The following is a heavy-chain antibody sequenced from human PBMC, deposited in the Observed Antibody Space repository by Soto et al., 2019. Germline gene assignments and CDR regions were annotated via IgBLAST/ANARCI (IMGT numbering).Heavy chain of an antibody. J-gene: IGHJ6*02. D-gene: IGHD2-15*01. CDR3: ARDQSCSSGSCYSGPDYYYGMDV. Sequence: QVQLVESGGGVVQPGSSLRLSCAASGFTFSSYAMHWVRQAPGQGLEWVAVISNDGNNKYYADFVKGGFTISRDNSRNTRYLQVNSLRAEDTAVYYCARDQSCSSGSCYSGPDYYYGMDVWGQGTTVTVSS. CDR1: GFTFSSYA. V-gene: IGHV3-30-3*01. CDR2: ISNDGNNK.